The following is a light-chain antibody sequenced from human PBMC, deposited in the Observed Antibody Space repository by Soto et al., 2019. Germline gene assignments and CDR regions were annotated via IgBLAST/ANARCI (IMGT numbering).Light chain of an antibody. CDR3: CSHAGSPTLV. CDR2: EGS. CDR1: SSDVGSYTL. J-gene: IGLJ3*02. V-gene: IGLV2-23*01. Sequence: QSVLTQPASVSGSPGQSITISCTGTSSDVGSYTLVSWYQQHPGKAPKLMIYEGSKRPSGVSNRFSGSKSGNTASLTISGIQAEDESDYYCCSHAGSPTLVFGGGTKLTVL.